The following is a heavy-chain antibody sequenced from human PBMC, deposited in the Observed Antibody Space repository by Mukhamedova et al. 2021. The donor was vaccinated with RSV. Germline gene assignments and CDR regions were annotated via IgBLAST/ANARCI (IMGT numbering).Heavy chain of an antibody. Sequence: GLEWVAFIRYDGSNKYYADSVMGRFTISRDNSKNTLYLQMNSLRAEDTAVYYCAKGGRRWLQFLDYWGQGTLVTVSS. J-gene: IGHJ4*02. CDR3: AKGGRRWLQFLDY. D-gene: IGHD5-24*01. CDR2: IRYDGSNK. V-gene: IGHV3-30*02.